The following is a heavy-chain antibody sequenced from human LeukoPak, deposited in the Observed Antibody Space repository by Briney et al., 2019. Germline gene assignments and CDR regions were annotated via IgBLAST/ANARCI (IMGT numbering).Heavy chain of an antibody. V-gene: IGHV1-2*02. CDR2: INPNSGGT. J-gene: IGHJ4*02. CDR3: ARAQTGTTYPFDY. D-gene: IGHD1-1*01. Sequence: ASVKVSCKASGYTFTGYYMHWVRQAPGQGLEWMGWINPNSGGTNYAQEFQGRVTMTRDTSISTAYMELSRLRSDDTAVYYCARAQTGTTYPFDYWGQGTLVTVSS. CDR1: GYTFTGYY.